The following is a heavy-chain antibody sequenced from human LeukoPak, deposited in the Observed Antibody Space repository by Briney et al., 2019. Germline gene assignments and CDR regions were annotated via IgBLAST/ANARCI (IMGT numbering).Heavy chain of an antibody. CDR1: GFTFSSYG. CDR3: ARDHYGSGSYYNWSAFDI. V-gene: IGHV3-33*01. J-gene: IGHJ3*02. Sequence: GGSLRLSWAASGFTFSSYGMHWVRQDPGKGLEWEAVIWYVGSTKYYTDSVKGRFTISRDNSKNTLYLQMNSLRAEDTAVYYCARDHYGSGSYYNWSAFDIWGQGTMVTVSS. D-gene: IGHD3-10*01. CDR2: IWYVGSTK.